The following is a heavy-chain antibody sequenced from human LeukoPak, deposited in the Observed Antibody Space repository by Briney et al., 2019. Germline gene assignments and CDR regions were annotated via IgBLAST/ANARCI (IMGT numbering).Heavy chain of an antibody. V-gene: IGHV3-33*06. CDR2: IWYDGSNK. CDR1: GFTFSSYG. J-gene: IGHJ4*02. D-gene: IGHD4-11*01. CDR3: AKDLRSYSNFYYFDY. Sequence: PGGSLRLSCAESGFTFSSYGMHWVRQAPGKGLEWVAVIWYDGSNKYYADSVKGRFTISRDNSKNTLYLQMNSLRAEDTAVYYCAKDLRSYSNFYYFDYWGQGTLVTVSS.